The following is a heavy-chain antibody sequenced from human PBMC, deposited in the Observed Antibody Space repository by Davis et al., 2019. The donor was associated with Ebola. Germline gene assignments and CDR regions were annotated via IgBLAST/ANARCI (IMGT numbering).Heavy chain of an antibody. D-gene: IGHD3-16*01. Sequence: GESLKISCTASGFSFSSYPMTWVRQAPGKGLEWVSSLSGRGDATYHADSVKGRFTISRDNSKNALYLQMNRLRVEDTATYYCAKPTWQDFDGFDVWGQGTMVTVSS. CDR2: LSGRGDAT. V-gene: IGHV3-23*01. CDR3: AKPTWQDFDGFDV. CDR1: GFSFSSYP. J-gene: IGHJ3*01.